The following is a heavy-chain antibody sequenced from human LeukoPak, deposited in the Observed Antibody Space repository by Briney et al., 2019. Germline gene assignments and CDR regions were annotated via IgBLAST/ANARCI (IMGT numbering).Heavy chain of an antibody. V-gene: IGHV3-23*01. CDR3: AKAIGYCSSTSCPLDSFDY. CDR2: ISGSGGST. J-gene: IGHJ4*02. D-gene: IGHD2-2*01. CDR1: GFTFSSYA. Sequence: PGGSLRLSCAASGFTFSSYAMSWVRQAPGKGLEWVSAISGSGGSTYYADSVKGRFTISRDNSKNTPYLQMNSLRAEDTAVYYCAKAIGYCSSTSCPLDSFDYWGQGTLVTVSS.